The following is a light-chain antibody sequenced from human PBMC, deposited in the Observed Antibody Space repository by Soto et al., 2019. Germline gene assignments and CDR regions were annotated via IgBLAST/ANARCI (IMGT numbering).Light chain of an antibody. CDR2: NVS. V-gene: IGLV2-14*01. Sequence: QSALTQPASVSGSPGQSITISCTGTSIDVGGYNYVSWYQQHPGKAPKLMIYNVSNRPSGVSNRFSGSKSGNTASLTISGLQAEDEADYYCSSYTNSNTAVFGGGTQLTVL. J-gene: IGLJ7*01. CDR1: SIDVGGYNY. CDR3: SSYTNSNTAV.